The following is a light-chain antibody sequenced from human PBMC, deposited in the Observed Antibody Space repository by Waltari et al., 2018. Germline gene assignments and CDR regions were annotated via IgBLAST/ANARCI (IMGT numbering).Light chain of an antibody. CDR2: KVS. CDR1: QSLVHSDGNTY. Sequence: DVVMTQSPLSLPVTLGQPASISCRSSQSLVHSDGNTYLNWFQQRPGQSPRRLIYKVSNRDSGGPGRFRGSGSGTDFTIKISRVEAEDVGVYYCMQGTHWRTFGQGTKLEIK. J-gene: IGKJ2*01. CDR3: MQGTHWRT. V-gene: IGKV2-30*02.